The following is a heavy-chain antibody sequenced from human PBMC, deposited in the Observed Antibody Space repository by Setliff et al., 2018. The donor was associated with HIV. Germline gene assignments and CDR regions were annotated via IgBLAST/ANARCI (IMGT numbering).Heavy chain of an antibody. V-gene: IGHV4-39*07. CDR2: IFYSGRT. J-gene: IGHJ4*02. Sequence: ETLSLTCTVSGGSIDSTDYYWGWIRQPPGKGLEWIGSIFYSGRTTYNPSLRSRVTISVDTSKNQFSLSLTSVAAADTAVYYCARSQPDTIFGVVVFDSWGQGTLVTVSS. D-gene: IGHD3-3*01. CDR1: GGSIDSTDYY. CDR3: ARSQPDTIFGVVVFDS.